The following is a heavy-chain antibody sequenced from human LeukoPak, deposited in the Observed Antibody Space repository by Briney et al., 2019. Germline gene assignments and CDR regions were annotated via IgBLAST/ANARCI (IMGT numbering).Heavy chain of an antibody. J-gene: IGHJ4*02. CDR1: GYTFRRNG. Sequence: PGGSLRLSCAASGYTFRRNGMHWVRQAPGKGLEWVAVICYDGSKTYYGASVRGGFTFSRDNYKNMWYLIMNSLRAEETAVYYCASWLSDKIDSNGYIDYWGQGSLVTVYS. D-gene: IGHD3-9*01. V-gene: IGHV3-33*03. CDR3: ASWLSDKIDSNGYIDY. CDR2: ICYDGSKT.